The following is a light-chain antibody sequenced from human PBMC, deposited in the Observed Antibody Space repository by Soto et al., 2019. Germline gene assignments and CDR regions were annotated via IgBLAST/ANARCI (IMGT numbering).Light chain of an antibody. J-gene: IGLJ1*01. Sequence: SVLTQPPSVSAAPGQKVTISCSGSSSNIGNNYVSWYQHLPGTAPKLLIHDNNKRPSGIPDRFSGSKSGTSATLGITGLQTGDEADYYCATWDSSLSAAGFGPGTKVTVL. CDR1: SSNIGNNY. CDR2: DNN. V-gene: IGLV1-51*01. CDR3: ATWDSSLSAAG.